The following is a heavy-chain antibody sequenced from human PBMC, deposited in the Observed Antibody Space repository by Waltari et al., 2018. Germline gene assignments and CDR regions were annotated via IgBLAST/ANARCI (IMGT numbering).Heavy chain of an antibody. D-gene: IGHD3-10*01. CDR3: AKDRPNYYGSGSCYFDY. CDR1: FSSYA. Sequence: FSSYAMSWVRQAPGKGLEWVSAISGSGGSTYYADSVKGRFTISRDNSKNTLYLQMNSLRAEDTAVYYCAKDRPNYYGSGSCYFDYWGQGTLVTVSS. V-gene: IGHV3-23*01. CDR2: ISGSGGST. J-gene: IGHJ4*02.